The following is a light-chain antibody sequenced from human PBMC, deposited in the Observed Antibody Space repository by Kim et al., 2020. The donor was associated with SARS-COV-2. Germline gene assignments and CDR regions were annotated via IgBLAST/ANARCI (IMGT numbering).Light chain of an antibody. J-gene: IGLJ3*02. CDR1: KLGDKY. V-gene: IGLV3-1*01. CDR2: QDS. Sequence: SYELTQPHSVSVSPGQTASITCSGDKLGDKYACWYQQKQGQSPVLVIYQDSKRPSGITERFSGSNSGNTATLTISGTQAMDEADYYCQAWDSSTEVFGGGTQLTVL. CDR3: QAWDSSTEV.